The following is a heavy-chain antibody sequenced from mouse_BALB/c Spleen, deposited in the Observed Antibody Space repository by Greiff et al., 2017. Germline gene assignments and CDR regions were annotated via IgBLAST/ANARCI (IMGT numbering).Heavy chain of an antibody. V-gene: IGHV1S29*02. Sequence: EVQLQQSGPELVKPGASVKISCKASGYPFTDYNMHWVKQSHGKSLEWIGYIYPYNGGTGYNQKFKSKATLTVDNSSSTAYMELRSLTSEDSAVYYCAREGLRYFDVWGAGTTVTVSS. CDR3: AREGLRYFDV. J-gene: IGHJ1*01. D-gene: IGHD2-4*01. CDR2: IYPYNGGT. CDR1: GYPFTDYN.